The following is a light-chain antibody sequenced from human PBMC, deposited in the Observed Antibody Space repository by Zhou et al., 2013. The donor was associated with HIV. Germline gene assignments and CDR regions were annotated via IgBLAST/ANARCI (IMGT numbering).Light chain of an antibody. Sequence: EIVLTQSPGTLSLSPGDRATISCRASQIVSNNYVAWYQQNPGQAPRLLISRTSSRATGIPDRFSEGGSGTDFTLTISRLEPEDFAVYYCQQYYNSPQTFGQGTKVEIK. CDR1: QIVSNNY. CDR2: RTS. CDR3: QQYYNSPQT. J-gene: IGKJ1*01. V-gene: IGKV3-20*01.